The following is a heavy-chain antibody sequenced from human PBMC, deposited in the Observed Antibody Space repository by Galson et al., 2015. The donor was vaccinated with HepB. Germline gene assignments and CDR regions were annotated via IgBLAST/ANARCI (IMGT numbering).Heavy chain of an antibody. CDR2: MNPNSGNT. D-gene: IGHD6-19*01. CDR1: GYTFTSYD. Sequence: SVKVSCKASGYTFTSYDINWVRQATGQGLEWMGWMNPNSGNTGYAQKFQGRVTMTRNTSISTAYMELSSLRSEDTAVYYCARGGSGWYYYYYYMDVWGKGTTVTVSS. J-gene: IGHJ6*03. V-gene: IGHV1-8*01. CDR3: ARGGSGWYYYYYYMDV.